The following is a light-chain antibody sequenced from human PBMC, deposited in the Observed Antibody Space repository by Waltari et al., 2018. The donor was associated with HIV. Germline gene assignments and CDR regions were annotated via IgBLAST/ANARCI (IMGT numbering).Light chain of an antibody. CDR1: RGHRRYD. CDR3: QTWENGPKV. Sequence: QLVLTQSPSASASLGASVKPTCPLSRGHRRYDIAWHQQQPEKGPGYLMKVNSDGSHNKGDGIPDRFSGSSSGAERYLTISSLQSDDEADYYCQTWENGPKVFGGGTKLTVV. CDR2: VNSDGSH. J-gene: IGLJ3*02. V-gene: IGLV4-69*01.